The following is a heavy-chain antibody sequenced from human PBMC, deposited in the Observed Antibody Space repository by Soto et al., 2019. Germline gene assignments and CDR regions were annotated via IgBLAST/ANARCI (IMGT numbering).Heavy chain of an antibody. Sequence: SETLSLTCTFSIVPISRGGDYSSWIRQQHGKVLEWIGYIYYRGSTYYNPSLKSPVTILVETSKNQFSLKLSSVTAADTAVYYCARDTPLGGYYDSSGHYYYYYGMDVWGQGTTVTVSS. CDR1: IVPISRGGDY. CDR2: IYYRGST. J-gene: IGHJ6*02. D-gene: IGHD3-22*01. V-gene: IGHV4-31*01. CDR3: ARDTPLGGYYDSSGHYYYYYGMDV.